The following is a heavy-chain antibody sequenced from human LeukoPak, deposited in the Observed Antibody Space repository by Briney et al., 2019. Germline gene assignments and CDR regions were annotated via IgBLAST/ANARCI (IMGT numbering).Heavy chain of an antibody. J-gene: IGHJ3*02. CDR1: GYTFTSYG. Sequence: ASVKVSCKASGYTFTSYGISWVRQAPGQGLEWMGWISAYNGNTNYAQKFQGRVTITADKSTSTAYMELSSLRSEDTAVYYCARGAEDAFDIWGQGTMVTVSS. CDR3: ARGAEDAFDI. V-gene: IGHV1-18*01. CDR2: ISAYNGNT.